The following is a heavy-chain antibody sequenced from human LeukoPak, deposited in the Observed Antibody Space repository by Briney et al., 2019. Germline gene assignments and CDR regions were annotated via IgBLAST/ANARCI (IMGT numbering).Heavy chain of an antibody. D-gene: IGHD3-10*01. CDR2: ISSTGDEK. CDR1: GFTFTSYV. CDR3: VRDYMADL. Sequence: GGSLRLSCAASGFTFTSYVLHWVRQAPGKGLDWVALISSTGDEKYYGDSVKDRFTISRDNSKNTLYLQMNSLRAEDTAVYYCVRDYMADLWGQGTLVTVSS. J-gene: IGHJ5*02. V-gene: IGHV3-30*07.